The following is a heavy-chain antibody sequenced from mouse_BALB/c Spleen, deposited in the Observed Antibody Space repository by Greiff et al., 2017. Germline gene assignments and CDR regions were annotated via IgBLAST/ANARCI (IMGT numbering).Heavy chain of an antibody. V-gene: IGHV1S81*02. Sequence: VQLQQSGAELVKPGASVKLSCKASGYTFTSYYMYWVKQRPGQGLEWIGEINPSNGGTNFNEKFKSKATLTVDKSSSTAYMQLSSLTSEDSAVYYCARSGGLGGGCAYWGQGTLVTVSA. J-gene: IGHJ3*01. CDR1: GYTFTSYY. D-gene: IGHD4-1*01. CDR3: ARSGGLGGGCAY. CDR2: INPSNGGT.